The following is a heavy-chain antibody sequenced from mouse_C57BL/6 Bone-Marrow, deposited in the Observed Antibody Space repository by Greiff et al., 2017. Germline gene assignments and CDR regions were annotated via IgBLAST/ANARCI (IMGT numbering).Heavy chain of an antibody. V-gene: IGHV2-9-1*01. D-gene: IGHD2-3*01. J-gene: IGHJ1*03. CDR3: ARMNDPWYFDV. CDR1: GFSLTSYA. CDR2: IWTGGGT. Sequence: VKVVESGPGLVAPSQCLSITCTVSGFSLTSYAISWVRQPPGKGLEWLGVIWTGGGTTYNSALKSRLSISKDNSKSQVFLKMNSLQTDDTARYYCARMNDPWYFDVWGTGTTVTVSS.